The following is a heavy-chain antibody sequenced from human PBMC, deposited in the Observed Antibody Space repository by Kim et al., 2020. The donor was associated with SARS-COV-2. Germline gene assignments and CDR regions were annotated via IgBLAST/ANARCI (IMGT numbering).Heavy chain of an antibody. Sequence: GGSLRLSCAGSGFTFSKYAVNWVRQAPGKGLEWVSTVSATGAAKYYADSVTGRFIIYRDNSRSTLYLQMNSLRAEDTAIYYCAKGGRGWFDLWGRGTLVTVSS. J-gene: IGHJ2*01. CDR1: GFTFSKYA. CDR3: AKGGRGWFDL. CDR2: VSATGAAK. V-gene: IGHV3-23*01.